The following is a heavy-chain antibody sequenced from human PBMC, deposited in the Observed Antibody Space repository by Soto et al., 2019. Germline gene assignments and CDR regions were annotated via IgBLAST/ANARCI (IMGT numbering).Heavy chain of an antibody. V-gene: IGHV3-9*01. Sequence: GRSLRLSCAASGFTFDDYAMHWVRQAPGKGLEWVSGISWNSGSIGYADSVKGRFTISRDNAKNSLYLQMNSLRAEDTALYYCAKDGGGYSYGYYYYYGMDVWGQGTTVTVSS. CDR2: ISWNSGSI. J-gene: IGHJ6*02. CDR1: GFTFDDYA. D-gene: IGHD5-18*01. CDR3: AKDGGGYSYGYYYYYGMDV.